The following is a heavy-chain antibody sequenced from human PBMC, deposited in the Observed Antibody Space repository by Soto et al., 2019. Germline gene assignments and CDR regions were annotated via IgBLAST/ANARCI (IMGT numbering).Heavy chain of an antibody. D-gene: IGHD3-16*01. CDR3: ARAICLATTSGHYYYVMDV. CDR2: IIPIFGTA. J-gene: IGHJ6*02. Sequence: GASVKVSCKASGGTFSSYAISWVRQAPGQGLEWMGGIIPIFGTANYAQKFQGRVTITADESTSTAYMELSSLRSEDTAVYYCARAICLATTSGHYYYVMDVWGQGTTVIVTS. V-gene: IGHV1-69*13. CDR1: GGTFSSYA.